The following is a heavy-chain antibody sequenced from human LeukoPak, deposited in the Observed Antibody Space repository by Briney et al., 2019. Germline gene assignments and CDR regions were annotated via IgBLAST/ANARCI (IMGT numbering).Heavy chain of an antibody. CDR3: ARVRGSYSVDY. CDR1: GFTFSDYY. Sequence: PGGSLGLSCAASGFTFSDYYMSWIRQAPGKGLEWISYISTSGTTTYYADSVKGRFTISRDDAKNSLYLQMNSLRADDTALYYCARVRGSYSVDYWGQGTLVTVSS. J-gene: IGHJ4*02. V-gene: IGHV3-11*04. D-gene: IGHD3-10*01. CDR2: ISTSGTTT.